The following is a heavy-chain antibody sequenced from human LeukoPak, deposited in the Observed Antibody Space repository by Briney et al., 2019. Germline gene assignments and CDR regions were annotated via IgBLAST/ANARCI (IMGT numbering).Heavy chain of an antibody. V-gene: IGHV3-53*01. CDR1: GFTVSSNY. CDR3: ARGGYGDYGGGEVY. D-gene: IGHD4-17*01. J-gene: IGHJ4*02. Sequence: GGSLRLSCAASGFTVSSNYMSRVRQAPGKGLEWVSVIYSGGSTYYADSVKGRFTVSRDNSKNTLYLQMNSLRAEDTAVYYCARGGYGDYGGGEVYWGQGTLVTVSS. CDR2: IYSGGST.